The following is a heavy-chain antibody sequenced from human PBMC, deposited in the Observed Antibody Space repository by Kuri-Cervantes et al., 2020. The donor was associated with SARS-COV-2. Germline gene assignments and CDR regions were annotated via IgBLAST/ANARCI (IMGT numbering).Heavy chain of an antibody. Sequence: SETLTLTCTVSGGSITNYYWTWIRRPAGKGLEWIGRVYNSENTRYNPSLEGRVTMSMDTSKSQFSLTLTSVTAADTAVYYCARGKKVATSEYYHYMDVWGKGTTVTVSS. D-gene: IGHD5-12*01. V-gene: IGHV4-4*07. CDR2: VYNSENT. CDR3: ARGKKVATSEYYHYMDV. CDR1: GGSITNYY. J-gene: IGHJ6*03.